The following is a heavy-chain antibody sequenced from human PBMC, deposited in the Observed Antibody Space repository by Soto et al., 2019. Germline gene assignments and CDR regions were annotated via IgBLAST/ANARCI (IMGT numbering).Heavy chain of an antibody. CDR1: GFTFSNYA. J-gene: IGHJ4*02. Sequence: GRSLGLSCAASGFTFSNYAMNWVRQAPGKGLEWVSAISGSGGTTYYADSVKGRFTMSRDNSKNTLYLQMNSLRADDTAVYYCAKGPLPPYYFGYGALGPLVNVS. V-gene: IGHV3-23*01. CDR2: ISGSGGTT. D-gene: IGHD2-21*01. CDR3: AKGPLPPYYFGY.